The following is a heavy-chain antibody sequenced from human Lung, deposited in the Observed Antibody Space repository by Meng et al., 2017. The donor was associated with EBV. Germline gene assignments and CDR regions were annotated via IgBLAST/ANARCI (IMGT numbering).Heavy chain of an antibody. CDR1: DDSIANDNYF. D-gene: IGHD1-26*01. Sequence: QARRREEGQELVEPSDTLSLPFIVSDDSIANDNYFWDWIRQPPGKGLEWIGRIHHGGSTYYNPSLKSRLTISADTSKNQFSLKLSSVTAADTAVYYCARRAVSFFDHWGQGTLVTVSS. J-gene: IGHJ4*02. CDR2: IHHGGST. V-gene: IGHV4-39*01. CDR3: ARRAVSFFDH.